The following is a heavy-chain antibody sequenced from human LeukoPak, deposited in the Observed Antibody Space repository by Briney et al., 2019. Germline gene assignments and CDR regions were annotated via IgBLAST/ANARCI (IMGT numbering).Heavy chain of an antibody. CDR3: AKSPRGYCSGCSCYYLDY. CDR1: GFTFSSYA. J-gene: IGHJ4*02. CDR2: ISGSGGST. D-gene: IGHD2-15*01. V-gene: IGHV3-23*01. Sequence: GASLRLSCAASGFTFSSYAMSWVRQPPGKGLEWVSAISGSGGSTYYADSVKGRFTISRDNSKNKLYLQMNSLRAEDTAVYYCAKSPRGYCSGCSCYYLDYWGQGTLVTVSS.